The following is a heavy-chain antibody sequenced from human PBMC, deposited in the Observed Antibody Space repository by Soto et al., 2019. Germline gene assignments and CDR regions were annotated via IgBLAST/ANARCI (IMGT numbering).Heavy chain of an antibody. V-gene: IGHV3-23*01. CDR3: AKNTYYDFWSGYYIGIRGSSVAFDI. J-gene: IGHJ3*02. Sequence: GGSLRLSCAASGFTFSSYAMSWVRQAPGKGLEWVSAISGSGGSTYYADSVKGRFTISRDNSKNTLYLQMNSLRAEDTAVYYCAKNTYYDFWSGYYIGIRGSSVAFDIWGQGTMVTVSS. CDR1: GFTFSSYA. CDR2: ISGSGGST. D-gene: IGHD3-3*01.